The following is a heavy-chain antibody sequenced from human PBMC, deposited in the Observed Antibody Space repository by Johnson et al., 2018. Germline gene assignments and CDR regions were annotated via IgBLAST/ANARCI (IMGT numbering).Heavy chain of an antibody. Sequence: EVQLVETGGGFVQPGGSLRLSCATSGFIFKTYWMHWVRQAPGKGLEWVSRINGDGSSTTYADSVKGRFTIYRDNAKHMLHLQMSSLRVEDAAVYYCAREEGFAYPMDVWGQGTTVTVSS. J-gene: IGHJ6*02. CDR3: AREEGFAYPMDV. CDR2: INGDGSST. V-gene: IGHV3-74*01. CDR1: GFIFKTYW.